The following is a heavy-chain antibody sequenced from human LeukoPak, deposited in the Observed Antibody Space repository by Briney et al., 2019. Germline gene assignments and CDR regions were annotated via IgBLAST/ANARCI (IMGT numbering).Heavy chain of an antibody. V-gene: IGHV4-59*01. D-gene: IGHD4-23*01. J-gene: IGHJ4*02. CDR3: AREGGGNGLDYFDY. Sequence: SSETLFLTCTVSGGSISSYYWSWIRQPPGKGLEWIGYIYYSGSTNYNPSLKSRVTISVDTSRNQFSLKLSSVTAADTAVYYCAREGGGNGLDYFDYWGQGTLVTVSS. CDR1: GGSISSYY. CDR2: IYYSGST.